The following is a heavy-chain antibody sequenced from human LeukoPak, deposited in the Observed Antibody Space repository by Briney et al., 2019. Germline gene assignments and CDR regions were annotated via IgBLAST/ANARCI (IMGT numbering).Heavy chain of an antibody. D-gene: IGHD3-10*01. CDR3: AKHYMGSSYNHGLDC. CDR2: IYTSGST. Sequence: SETLSLTCTVSGGSISSYYWSWIRQPAGKGLEWIGRIYTSGSTNYNPSLKSRVTISVDKSKNQFSLKLSSVTAADTALYYCAKHYMGSSYNHGLDCWGQGTLVTVSS. J-gene: IGHJ4*02. V-gene: IGHV4-4*07. CDR1: GGSISSYY.